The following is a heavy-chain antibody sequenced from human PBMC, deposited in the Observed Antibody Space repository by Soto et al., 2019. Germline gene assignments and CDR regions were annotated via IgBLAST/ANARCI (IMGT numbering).Heavy chain of an antibody. CDR3: AKVAATRFFYYYGMDV. J-gene: IGHJ6*02. CDR1: GFTFSSYS. CDR2: ISSSSSYI. V-gene: IGHV3-21*01. D-gene: IGHD2-15*01. Sequence: KTGGSLRLSCAASGFTFSSYSMNWVRQAPGKGLEWVSSISSSSSYIYYADSVKGRFTISRDNAKNSLYLQMNSLRAEDTAVYYCAKVAATRFFYYYGMDVWGQGTTVTVSS.